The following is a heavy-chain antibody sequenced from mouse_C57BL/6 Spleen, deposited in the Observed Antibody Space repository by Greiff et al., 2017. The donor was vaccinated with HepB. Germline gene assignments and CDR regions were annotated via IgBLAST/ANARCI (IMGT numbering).Heavy chain of an antibody. J-gene: IGHJ1*03. CDR1: GFNIKDYY. D-gene: IGHD1-1*01. V-gene: IGHV14-2*01. Sequence: VQLQQSGAELVKPGASVKLSCTASGFNIKDYYMHWVKQRTEQGLEWIGRIDPEDGETKYAPKFQGKATITADTSSNTAYLQLSSLTSEDTAVYYCASLTTVVATSPHWYFDVWGTGTTVTVSS. CDR3: ASLTTVVATSPHWYFDV. CDR2: IDPEDGET.